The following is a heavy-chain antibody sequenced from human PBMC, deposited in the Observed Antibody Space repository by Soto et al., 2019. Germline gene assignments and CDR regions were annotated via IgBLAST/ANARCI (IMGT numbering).Heavy chain of an antibody. CDR3: ARAPGVGRGAFDI. Sequence: SETLSLTCAVSGGSISSGGYSWSWIRQPPGKGLEWIGYIYHSGSTYYNPSLRSRVTISVDRSKNQFSLKLSSVTAADTAVYYCARAPGVGRGAFDIWGQGTMVTVSS. CDR1: GGSISSGGYS. V-gene: IGHV4-30-2*01. CDR2: IYHSGST. J-gene: IGHJ3*02. D-gene: IGHD1-26*01.